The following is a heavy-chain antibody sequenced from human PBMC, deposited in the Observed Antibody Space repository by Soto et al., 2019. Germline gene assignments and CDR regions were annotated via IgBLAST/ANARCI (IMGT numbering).Heavy chain of an antibody. CDR2: FILILGIA. CDR3: ARGHYYDSSGYPQFGY. CDR1: GGTFSSYT. J-gene: IGHJ4*02. D-gene: IGHD3-22*01. V-gene: IGHV1-69*02. Sequence: QVQLVQSGAEVKKPGSSVKVSCKASGGTFSSYTISWVRQAPGQGLECLGRFILILGIANYAQKFQGRVTITADKSTSTAYMELSSLRSEDTAVYYCARGHYYDSSGYPQFGYWGQGTLVTVSS.